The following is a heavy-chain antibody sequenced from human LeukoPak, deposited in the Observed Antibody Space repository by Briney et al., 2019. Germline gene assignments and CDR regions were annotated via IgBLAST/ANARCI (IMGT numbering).Heavy chain of an antibody. CDR3: ARVGYHYYDNWFDP. V-gene: IGHV1-18*01. Sequence: ASVKVSCKASGYTFTSYGISWVRQAPGQGLEWMGWISAYNGNTNYALKLQGRVTMTTDTSTSTAYMELRSLRSDDTAVYYCARVGYHYYDNWFDPWGQGTLVTVSS. CDR1: GYTFTSYG. CDR2: ISAYNGNT. J-gene: IGHJ5*02. D-gene: IGHD3-22*01.